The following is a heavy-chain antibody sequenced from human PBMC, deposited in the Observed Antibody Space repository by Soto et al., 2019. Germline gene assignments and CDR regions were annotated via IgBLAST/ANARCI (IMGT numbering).Heavy chain of an antibody. J-gene: IGHJ4*02. CDR2: IIPIFGTA. Sequence: ASVKVSCKASGGTFSSYAISWVRQAPGQGLEWMGGIIPIFGTANYAQKFQGRATITADESTSTAYMELSSLRSEDTAVYYCAREYYDYVWGSYGYWGQGTLVTVSS. CDR1: GGTFSSYA. D-gene: IGHD3-16*01. V-gene: IGHV1-69*13. CDR3: AREYYDYVWGSYGY.